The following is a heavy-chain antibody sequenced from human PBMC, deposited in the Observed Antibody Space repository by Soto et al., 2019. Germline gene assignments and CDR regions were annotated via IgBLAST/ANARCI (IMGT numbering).Heavy chain of an antibody. J-gene: IGHJ4*02. Sequence: ASVKVSCKASGGTFSSYAISWVRQAPGQGLEWMGGIIPIFGTANYAQKFQGRVTITADESTSTAYMELSSLRSEDTAVYYCARGVNYDILTGYYESYYFDYWGQGTLVTVSS. D-gene: IGHD3-9*01. CDR3: ARGVNYDILTGYYESYYFDY. CDR1: GGTFSSYA. CDR2: IIPIFGTA. V-gene: IGHV1-69*13.